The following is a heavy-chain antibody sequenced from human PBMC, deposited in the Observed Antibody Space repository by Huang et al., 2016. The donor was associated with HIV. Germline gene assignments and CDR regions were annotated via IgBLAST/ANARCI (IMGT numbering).Heavy chain of an antibody. CDR2: INSDWSST. CDR3: ARDPRIQSWLNFFDY. J-gene: IGHJ4*02. D-gene: IGHD3-22*01. CDR1: GFSIRRYW. V-gene: IGHV3-74*01. Sequence: EVQLVESGGGLVQPGGSLRLSYAASGFSIRRYWMHGVRQVPGKGLVWFSRINSDWSSTSYADAVKGLFTISRDNAKNTLYLQMNSLRAEDTAVYYCARDPRIQSWLNFFDYWGQGTLVSVSS.